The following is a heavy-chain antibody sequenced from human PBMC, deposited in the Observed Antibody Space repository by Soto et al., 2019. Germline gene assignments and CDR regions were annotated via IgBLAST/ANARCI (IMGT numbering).Heavy chain of an antibody. Sequence: LQESGPGLVKPSQTLSLTCTVSGGSISSGDYYWSWIRQPPGKGLEWIGYIYYSGSTYYNPSLKSRITISVDTSKNQFSLKLSSVTAADTAVYYCAREEQSLDAFDIWGQGTMVTVSS. J-gene: IGHJ3*02. D-gene: IGHD1-26*01. CDR2: IYYSGST. CDR3: AREEQSLDAFDI. V-gene: IGHV4-30-4*01. CDR1: GGSISSGDYY.